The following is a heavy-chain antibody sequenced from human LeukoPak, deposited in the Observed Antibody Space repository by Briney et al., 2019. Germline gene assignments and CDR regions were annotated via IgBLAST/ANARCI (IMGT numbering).Heavy chain of an antibody. Sequence: GGSLRLSCAASGFTFSSYWMSWIRQAPGKGLEWVSYISSSGSTIYYADSVKGRITISRDNAKNSLYLQMNSLRAEDTAVYYCARRRYNWNAIDYWGQGTLVTVSS. V-gene: IGHV3-11*01. CDR3: ARRRYNWNAIDY. CDR2: ISSSGSTI. CDR1: GFTFSSYW. J-gene: IGHJ4*02. D-gene: IGHD1-20*01.